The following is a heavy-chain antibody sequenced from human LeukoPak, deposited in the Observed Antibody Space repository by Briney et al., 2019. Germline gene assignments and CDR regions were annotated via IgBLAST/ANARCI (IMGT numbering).Heavy chain of an antibody. CDR2: ISSSSSYI. CDR3: ARVGARTVYFDY. J-gene: IGHJ4*02. D-gene: IGHD1-26*01. V-gene: IGHV3-21*01. Sequence: GGSLRLSCAASGFTFSSYSMNWVRQAPGKGLEWVSSISSSSSYIYYADSVKGRFTISRDNAKNSLYLQMNSLRAEDTAVYYCARVGARTVYFDYWGQGTLVTVSS. CDR1: GFTFSSYS.